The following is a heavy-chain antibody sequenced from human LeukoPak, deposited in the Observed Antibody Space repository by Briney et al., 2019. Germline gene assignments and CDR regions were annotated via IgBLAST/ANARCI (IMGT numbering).Heavy chain of an antibody. V-gene: IGHV3-74*01. D-gene: IGHD1-26*01. Sequence: GGSLRLSCAASGFTFSNWAITWVRQAPGKGLVWVSRISGDGSSTFYADSVKGRFTISRDNAKNTLYLQMNSLRAEDTAVYHCARGSYYFDYWGQGILVTVSS. CDR3: ARGSYYFDY. CDR1: GFTFSNWA. J-gene: IGHJ4*02. CDR2: ISGDGSST.